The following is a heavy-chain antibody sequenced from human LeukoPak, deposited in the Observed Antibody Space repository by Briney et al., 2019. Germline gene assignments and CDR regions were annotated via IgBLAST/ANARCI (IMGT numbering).Heavy chain of an antibody. J-gene: IGHJ6*02. CDR1: GFTFSSHS. D-gene: IGHD3-22*01. CDR3: ARRGGDYYYDRHCMDV. Sequence: QPGGSLRLSCAASGFTFSSHSMNWVRQAPGKGLEWVSYISSSSSTIYYADSVKGRFTISRDNAKNSLYLQMNSLRAEDTAVYYCARRGGDYYYDRHCMDVWGQGTTVTVSS. CDR2: ISSSSSTI. V-gene: IGHV3-48*01.